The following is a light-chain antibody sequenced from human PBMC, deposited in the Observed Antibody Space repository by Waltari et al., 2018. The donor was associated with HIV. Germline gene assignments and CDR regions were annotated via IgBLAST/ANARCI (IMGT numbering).Light chain of an antibody. CDR3: CSYAGSLV. Sequence: QSALTPRRSVSGSPGQSVTISRTGPSSDVGGYNSVSWYQQHPGKAPKVIIYDVRERPLGVPYRFSGSKSGNTASLTISGLQAEDEADYYCCSYAGSLVFGGGTKLTVL. CDR1: SSDVGGYNS. J-gene: IGLJ2*01. CDR2: DVR. V-gene: IGLV2-11*01.